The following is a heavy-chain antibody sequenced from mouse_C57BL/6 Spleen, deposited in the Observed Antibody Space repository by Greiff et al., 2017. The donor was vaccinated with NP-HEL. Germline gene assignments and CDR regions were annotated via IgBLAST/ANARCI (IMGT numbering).Heavy chain of an antibody. CDR2: IRSKSNNYAT. J-gene: IGHJ1*03. CDR1: GFSFNTYA. Sequence: EVMLMESGGGLVQPKGSLKLSCAASGFSFNTYAMNWVRQAPGKGLEWVARIRSKSNNYATYYADSVKDRFTISRDDSESMLYLQMNNLKTEDTAMYYCVRHDPYYYGSSYGYFDVWGTGTTVTVSS. D-gene: IGHD1-1*01. V-gene: IGHV10-1*01. CDR3: VRHDPYYYGSSYGYFDV.